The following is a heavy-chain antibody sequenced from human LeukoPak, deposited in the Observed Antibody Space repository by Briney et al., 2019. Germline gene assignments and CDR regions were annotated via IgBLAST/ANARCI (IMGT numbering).Heavy chain of an antibody. Sequence: ASVKVSCKASGYTFTSYDINWVRQATGQGLEGMGWMNPNSGNTGYAQKFQGRVTITRNTSISTAYMELSSLRSEDTAVYYCARGVSGWYANFDYWGQGTLVTVSS. D-gene: IGHD6-19*01. CDR1: GYTFTSYD. CDR2: MNPNSGNT. V-gene: IGHV1-8*03. J-gene: IGHJ4*02. CDR3: ARGVSGWYANFDY.